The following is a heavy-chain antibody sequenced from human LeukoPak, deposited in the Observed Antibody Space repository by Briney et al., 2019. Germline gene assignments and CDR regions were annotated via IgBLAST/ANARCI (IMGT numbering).Heavy chain of an antibody. V-gene: IGHV3-74*01. D-gene: IGHD3-10*01. CDR1: GFTFSSYW. Sequence: GGSLRLSCAASGFTFSSYWMQWVRQAPGKGLEWVSRISSDGSTTTYADSVKGRFTISRDNSTNTLYLRMSSLRVEDTAVYYCVKDRWADYYGSGTYFDSWGQGTLVTVSS. CDR3: VKDRWADYYGSGTYFDS. J-gene: IGHJ4*02. CDR2: ISSDGSTT.